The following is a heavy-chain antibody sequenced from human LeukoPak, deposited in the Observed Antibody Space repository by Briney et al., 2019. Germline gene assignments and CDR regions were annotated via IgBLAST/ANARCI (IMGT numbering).Heavy chain of an antibody. D-gene: IGHD3-10*01. CDR3: AKAGSGSYYNYGFDY. J-gene: IGHJ4*02. CDR1: GFTFSSYA. V-gene: IGHV3-23*01. CDR2: ISGSGGST. Sequence: GGSLRLSCAASGFTFSSYAMSWVRQAPGKGLEWVSAISGSGGSTYYADPAKGRFTISRDNSKNTLYLQMNSLRAEDTAVYYCAKAGSGSYYNYGFDYWGQGTLVTVSS.